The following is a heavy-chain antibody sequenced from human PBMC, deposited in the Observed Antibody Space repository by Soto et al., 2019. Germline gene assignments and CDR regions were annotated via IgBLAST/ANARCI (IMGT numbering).Heavy chain of an antibody. D-gene: IGHD4-4*01. CDR1: GGTFSSYA. CDR3: ARVFEDYSNFYYVMDV. V-gene: IGHV1-69*13. Sequence: SVKVSCKASGGTFSSYAISWVRQAPGQGLEWMGGIIPIFGTANYAQKFQGRVTITADESTSTAYMELSSLRSEDTAVYYCARVFEDYSNFYYVMDVCGQGTTVTVSS. J-gene: IGHJ6*02. CDR2: IIPIFGTA.